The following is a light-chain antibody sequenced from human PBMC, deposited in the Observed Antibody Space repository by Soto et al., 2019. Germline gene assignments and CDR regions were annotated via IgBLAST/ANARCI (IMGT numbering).Light chain of an antibody. J-gene: IGKJ2*01. Sequence: DIQMTQSPSTLSASVGDRVTITCRASQSISSWLAWYQQKPGKAPKLLIYDASSLESGVPSRFSGSGSGTEFTLTISRLEPKDFAVYYCQQYGTSPYTFGQGTKLKIK. CDR3: QQYGTSPYT. V-gene: IGKV1-5*01. CDR1: QSISSW. CDR2: DAS.